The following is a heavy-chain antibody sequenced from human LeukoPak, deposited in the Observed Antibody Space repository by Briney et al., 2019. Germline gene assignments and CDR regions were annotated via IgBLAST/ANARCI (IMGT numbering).Heavy chain of an antibody. CDR2: IRYDGSNK. J-gene: IGHJ4*02. CDR3: AKDFDYPPKECFDY. Sequence: PGGSLRLSCAASGFTFSSYGMHWVRQAPGKGLEWVAFIRYDGSNKYYADSVKGRFTISRDNSKNTLYLQMNSLRAEDTAVYYCAKDFDYPPKECFDYWGQGTLVTVSS. D-gene: IGHD3-9*01. V-gene: IGHV3-30*02. CDR1: GFTFSSYG.